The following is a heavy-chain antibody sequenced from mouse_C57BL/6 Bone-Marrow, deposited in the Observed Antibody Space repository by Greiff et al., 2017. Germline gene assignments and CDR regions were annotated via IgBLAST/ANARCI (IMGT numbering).Heavy chain of an antibody. CDR3: ATTSLYKGSSDDWFAY. V-gene: IGHV1-80*01. CDR1: GYAFSSYW. Sequence: VQLQQSGAELVKPGASVKISCKASGYAFSSYWMTWVKQRPGKGLEWIGQIYPGDGDTNYNGKFKGKATMTADKSSSTAYMQVSSLTSEDSAVYYCATTSLYKGSSDDWFAYGGQGTLVTVSA. J-gene: IGHJ3*01. D-gene: IGHD1-1*01. CDR2: IYPGDGDT.